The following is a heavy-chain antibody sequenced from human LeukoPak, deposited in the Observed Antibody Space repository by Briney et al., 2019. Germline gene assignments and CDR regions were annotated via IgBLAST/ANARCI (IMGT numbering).Heavy chain of an antibody. Sequence: PSETLSLTCTVSGGSMSSYYRSWIRQPPGKGLEWIGYIYYSGSTNYNPSLKSRVTISVDTSKNQFSLKLSSVTAADTAVYYCARHASDVDTVWFYPRGQGTLVTVSS. CDR1: GGSMSSYY. J-gene: IGHJ5*02. CDR3: ARHASDVDTVWFYP. D-gene: IGHD5-18*01. CDR2: IYYSGST. V-gene: IGHV4-59*08.